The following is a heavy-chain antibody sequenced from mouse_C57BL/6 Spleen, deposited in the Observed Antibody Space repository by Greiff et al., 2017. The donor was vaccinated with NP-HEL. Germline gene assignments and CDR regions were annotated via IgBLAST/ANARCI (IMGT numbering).Heavy chain of an antibody. Sequence: VQLQQTGAELVKPGASVKMSCKASGYTFTSYWITWVKQRPGQGLEWIGDIYPGSGSTNYNEKFKSKATLTVDTSSSTAYMQLSSLTSEDSAVYYCARESPSTTVVVNWYFDVWGTGTTVTVSS. CDR1: GYTFTSYW. D-gene: IGHD1-1*01. V-gene: IGHV1-55*01. CDR3: ARESPSTTVVVNWYFDV. CDR2: IYPGSGST. J-gene: IGHJ1*03.